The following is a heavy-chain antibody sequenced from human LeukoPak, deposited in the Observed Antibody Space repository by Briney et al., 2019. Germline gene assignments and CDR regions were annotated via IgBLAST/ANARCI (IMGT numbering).Heavy chain of an antibody. Sequence: GASVKVSCKTSGGTVSTYTINWVRQGPGQGLEWMGDIIPTLGLANSAQKFQGRVSITTDESTNTAYREVSSLTSEDTAVYYCAGLRPDGHFEIWGQGTMVTVSS. V-gene: IGHV1-69*16. CDR3: AGLRPDGHFEI. D-gene: IGHD2-8*01. CDR2: IIPTLGLA. J-gene: IGHJ3*02. CDR1: GGTVSTYT.